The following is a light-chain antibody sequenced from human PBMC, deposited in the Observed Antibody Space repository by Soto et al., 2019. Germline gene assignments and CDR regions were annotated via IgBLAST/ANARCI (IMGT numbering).Light chain of an antibody. J-gene: IGLJ2*01. CDR3: QSYDNSLSGVV. V-gene: IGLV1-40*01. CDR2: VNS. Sequence: QSMLTQPPSVSGAPGQRVTISCTGSSSNIGAGYNVHWYQQLPGTAPKLLIYVNSNRPSGVPDRFSGSKSGTSASLAITGLQAEDEADYYCQSYDNSLSGVVFGGGTKLTVL. CDR1: SSNIGAGYN.